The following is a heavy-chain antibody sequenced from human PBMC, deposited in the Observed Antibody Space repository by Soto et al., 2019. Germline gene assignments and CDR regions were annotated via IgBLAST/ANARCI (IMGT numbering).Heavy chain of an antibody. V-gene: IGHV1-46*01. Sequence: ASVKVSCKASGDTFTDYYIHWVRQAPGQGLEWMGTVNPSGGHTTYAQHFLGRMTMTRDTSTSTLYMELASLTSEDTAIYFCARGGHVVVVTAALDYWGQGTLVTVSS. D-gene: IGHD2-21*02. CDR1: GDTFTDYY. J-gene: IGHJ4*02. CDR2: VNPSGGHT. CDR3: ARGGHVVVVTAALDY.